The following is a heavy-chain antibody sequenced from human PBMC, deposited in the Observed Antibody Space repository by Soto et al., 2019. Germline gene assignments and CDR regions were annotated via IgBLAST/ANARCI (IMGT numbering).Heavy chain of an antibody. J-gene: IGHJ4*02. CDR2: IYYSGST. CDR3: ARDRTDYGDSQAIFDY. D-gene: IGHD4-17*01. CDR1: GGSISSYY. Sequence: SETLSLTCTVSGGSISSYYWSWIRQPPGKGLEWIGDIYYSGSTNYNPSLKSRVTISVDTSKNQFSLKLSSVTDADTDVYYSARDRTDYGDSQAIFDYWGQGTLVTVSS. V-gene: IGHV4-59*01.